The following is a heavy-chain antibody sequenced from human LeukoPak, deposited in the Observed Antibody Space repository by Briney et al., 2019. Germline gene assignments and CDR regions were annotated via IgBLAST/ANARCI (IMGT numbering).Heavy chain of an antibody. V-gene: IGHV4-59*08. CDR3: ARHVRGGGALEWFDP. Sequence: KTSETLSLTCTVSGGSISSYYWTWIRQPPGKGLEWIGYIYYSGSTNYNPSLKSRVTISVDTSKNQFSLKLSSVTAVDTAIYYCARHVRGGGALEWFDPWGQGTLVTVSS. CDR1: GGSISSYY. D-gene: IGHD3-10*02. J-gene: IGHJ5*02. CDR2: IYYSGST.